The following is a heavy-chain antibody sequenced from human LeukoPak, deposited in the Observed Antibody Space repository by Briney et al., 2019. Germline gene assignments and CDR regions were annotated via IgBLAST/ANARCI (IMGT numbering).Heavy chain of an antibody. D-gene: IGHD2-2*01. Sequence: ASVKVSCKASGGTFSSYAISWVRQAPGQGLEWMGWINPNSGGTNYAQKFQGRVTMTRDTSISTAYMELSRLRSDDTAVYYCARDGDQLDLTWFDPWGQGTLVTVSS. J-gene: IGHJ5*02. V-gene: IGHV1-2*02. CDR1: GGTFSSYA. CDR3: ARDGDQLDLTWFDP. CDR2: INPNSGGT.